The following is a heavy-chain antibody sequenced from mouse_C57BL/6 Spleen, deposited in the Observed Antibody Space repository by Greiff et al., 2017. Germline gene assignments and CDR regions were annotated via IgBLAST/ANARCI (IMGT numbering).Heavy chain of an antibody. CDR2: ISSGGDYI. J-gene: IGHJ3*01. CDR1: GFTFSSYA. D-gene: IGHD1-1*01. Sequence: EVMLVESGEGLVKPGGSLKLSCAASGFTFSSYAMSWVRQTPEKRLEWVAYISSGGDYIYYADTVKGRFTISRDNARNTLYLQMSSLKSEDTAMYYCTRDHYYGSSGRFAYWGQGTLVTVSA. CDR3: TRDHYYGSSGRFAY. V-gene: IGHV5-9-1*02.